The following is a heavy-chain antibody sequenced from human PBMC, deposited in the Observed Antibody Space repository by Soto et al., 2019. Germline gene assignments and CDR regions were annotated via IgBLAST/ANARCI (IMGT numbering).Heavy chain of an antibody. D-gene: IGHD3-22*01. J-gene: IGHJ4*02. CDR3: ARSTYYYDSSGYPNPFDY. Sequence: GGSLRLSCSASGFTVSSNYMSWVRQAPGKGLEWVSVIYSGGSTYYADSVKGRFTISRDNSKNTLYLQMNSLRAEDTAVYYCARSTYYYDSSGYPNPFDYWGQGTLVTVSS. CDR2: IYSGGST. V-gene: IGHV3-66*01. CDR1: GFTVSSNY.